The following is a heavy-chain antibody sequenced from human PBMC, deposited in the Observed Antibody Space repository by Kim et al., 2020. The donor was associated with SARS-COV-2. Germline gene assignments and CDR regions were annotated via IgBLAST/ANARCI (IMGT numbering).Heavy chain of an antibody. CDR3: MKGGWGWIWDH. CDR2: IDGSDGTT. CDR1: GFTFTGYA. V-gene: IGHV3-23*01. Sequence: GGSLRLSCTTSGFTFTGYAMSWVRQAPGKGLEWVSSIDGSDGTTYYVDSVKGRFTISRHNSKNTLYLQMSNLRADDTAVYYCMKGGWGWIWDHWGQGTLV. D-gene: IGHD2-2*03. J-gene: IGHJ4*02.